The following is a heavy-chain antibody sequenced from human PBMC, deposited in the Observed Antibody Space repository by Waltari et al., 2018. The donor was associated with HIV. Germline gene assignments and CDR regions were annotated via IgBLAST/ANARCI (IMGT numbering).Heavy chain of an antibody. J-gene: IGHJ4*02. Sequence: QVQLVQSGAEVKKPGASVKVSCKASGYTFTSYAMHWVRQAPGQRLEWMGWINAGNGNTKYSQKFQGRVTITRDTSASTAYMELSSLRSEDTAVYDCARDLVSTAGTNYWGQGALVTVSS. CDR2: INAGNGNT. CDR1: GYTFTSYA. V-gene: IGHV1-3*01. D-gene: IGHD6-19*01. CDR3: ARDLVSTAGTNY.